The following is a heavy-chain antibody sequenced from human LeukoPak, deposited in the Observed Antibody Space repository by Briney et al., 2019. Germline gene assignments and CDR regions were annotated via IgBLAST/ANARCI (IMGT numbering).Heavy chain of an antibody. CDR3: AADSTQQLSA. CDR2: IVVGSGNT. V-gene: IGHV1-58*02. J-gene: IGHJ5*02. D-gene: IGHD6-13*01. Sequence: SVKVSCKASGFTFTSSATKGVRHARGQRLGWIGWIVVGSGNTTYAQKSHERVSITWDMSTSTAYMELSSLRCEDTAVYYCAADSTQQLSAWGQGTLVTVSS. CDR1: GFTFTSSA.